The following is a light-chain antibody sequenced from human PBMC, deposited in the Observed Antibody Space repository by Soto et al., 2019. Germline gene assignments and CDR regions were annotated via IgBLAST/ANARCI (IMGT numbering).Light chain of an antibody. Sequence: DIQMTQSPSTLSGSVGDRVTITCRASQTISSWLAWYQQKPGKAPKLLIYKASTLKSGVPSRFSGRGSGTEFHLTISSLQPDDFATYYCQLYSSYSEAFGPGTKVELK. CDR2: KAS. V-gene: IGKV1-5*03. CDR1: QTISSW. CDR3: QLYSSYSEA. J-gene: IGKJ1*01.